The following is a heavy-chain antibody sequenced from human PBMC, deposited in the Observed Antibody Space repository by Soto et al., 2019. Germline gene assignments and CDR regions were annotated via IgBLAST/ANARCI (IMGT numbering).Heavy chain of an antibody. D-gene: IGHD6-13*01. Sequence: PSETLSLTCAVYGGSFSGYYWSWIRQPPGKGLEWIGEINHSGSTNYNPSLKSRVTISVDTSKNQFSLKLSSVTAADTAVYYCARILAAAGNFDYWGQGTLVTVS. J-gene: IGHJ4*02. CDR2: INHSGST. CDR3: ARILAAAGNFDY. V-gene: IGHV4-34*01. CDR1: GGSFSGYY.